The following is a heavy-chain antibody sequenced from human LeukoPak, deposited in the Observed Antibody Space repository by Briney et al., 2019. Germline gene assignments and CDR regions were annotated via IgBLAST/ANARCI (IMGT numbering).Heavy chain of an antibody. CDR2: IRSNANSYAT. V-gene: IGHV3-73*01. Sequence: PGGSLRLSCAASGFTFSGSAMHWVRQASGKGLEWVGRIRSNANSYATAYAASVKGRFTISRDDSKNTAYLQMNSLKTEDTAVYYCTVTYYDFWSGYYPLDYWGQGTLVTVSS. D-gene: IGHD3-3*01. CDR1: GFTFSGSA. J-gene: IGHJ4*02. CDR3: TVTYYDFWSGYYPLDY.